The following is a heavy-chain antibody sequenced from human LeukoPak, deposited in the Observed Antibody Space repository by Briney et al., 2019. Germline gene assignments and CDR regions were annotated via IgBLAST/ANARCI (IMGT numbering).Heavy chain of an antibody. D-gene: IGHD3-22*01. CDR1: GFTFSSYA. CDR2: ISYDGSNK. CDR3: ASGGAGYYYDSSGYSAILFDY. Sequence: GGSLRLSCAASGFTFSSYAMHWVRQAPGKGLEWVAVISYDGSNKYYADSVKGRFTISRDNSKNTLYLQMNSLRAEDTAVYYCASGGAGYYYDSSGYSAILFDYWGQGTLVTVSS. J-gene: IGHJ4*02. V-gene: IGHV3-30*04.